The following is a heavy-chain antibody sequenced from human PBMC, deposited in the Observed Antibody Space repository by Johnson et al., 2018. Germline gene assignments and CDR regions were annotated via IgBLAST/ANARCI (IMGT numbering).Heavy chain of an antibody. J-gene: IGHJ6*03. D-gene: IGHD3-16*01. V-gene: IGHV3-21*04. Sequence: VQLQESGGGVVQPGRSLRLSCAASGFTFNSHGMNWVRQAPGKGLEWVSYISSSSSYIYYEDSLKGRFTISRDNAGNSLYLQMNSLRAEDTALYYCAKDTGGSIYYYYMDVWGKGTTVTVSS. CDR3: AKDTGGSIYYYYMDV. CDR1: GFTFNSHG. CDR2: ISSSSSYI.